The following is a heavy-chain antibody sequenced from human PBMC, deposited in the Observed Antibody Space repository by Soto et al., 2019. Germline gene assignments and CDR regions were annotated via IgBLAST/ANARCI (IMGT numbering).Heavy chain of an antibody. D-gene: IGHD5-18*01. J-gene: IGHJ6*02. CDR3: ATNGGYSYGYYYYGMDV. CDR2: IYWNDDK. CDR1: GFSLSTSGVG. Sequence: SRPTLVNPTQTLTLTCTFSGFSLSTSGVGVGWIRQPPGKALEWLALIYWNDDKRYSPSLKSRLTITKDTSKNQVVLTMTNMDPVDTATYYCATNGGYSYGYYYYGMDVWGQGTTVTVSS. V-gene: IGHV2-5*01.